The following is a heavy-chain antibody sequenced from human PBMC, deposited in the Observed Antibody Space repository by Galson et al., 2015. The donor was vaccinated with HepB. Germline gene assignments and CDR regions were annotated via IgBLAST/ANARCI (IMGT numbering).Heavy chain of an antibody. Sequence: SLRLSCAASGFTFSNAWMSWVRQAPGKGLEWVGRIKSKTDGGTTDYAAPVKGRFTISRDDSKNTLYLQMNSLKTEDTAVYYSTTDPTPGGYRCSSTSCDYYYYYYGMDVWGQGTTVTVSS. J-gene: IGHJ6*02. CDR3: TTDPTPGGYRCSSTSCDYYYYYYGMDV. CDR1: GFTFSNAW. CDR2: IKSKTDGGTT. D-gene: IGHD2-2*01. V-gene: IGHV3-15*01.